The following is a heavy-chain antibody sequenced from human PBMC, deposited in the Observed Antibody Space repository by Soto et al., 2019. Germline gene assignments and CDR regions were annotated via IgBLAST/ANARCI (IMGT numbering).Heavy chain of an antibody. J-gene: IGHJ6*02. Sequence: QLQLQESGSGLVKPSQTLSLTCAVSGGSISSGGYSWSWIRQPPGKGLEWIGYIYHSGTTYYNPSLKSRVAISVDRSKNQFSLKLSSVTAADTAVYYCARAHYGDYGYGMDVGGQGTTVNVSS. D-gene: IGHD4-17*01. CDR2: IYHSGTT. CDR3: ARAHYGDYGYGMDV. CDR1: GGSISSGGYS. V-gene: IGHV4-30-2*01.